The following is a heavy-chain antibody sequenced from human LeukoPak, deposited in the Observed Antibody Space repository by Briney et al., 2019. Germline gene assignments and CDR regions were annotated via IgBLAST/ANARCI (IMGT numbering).Heavy chain of an antibody. J-gene: IGHJ4*02. D-gene: IGHD6-13*01. Sequence: ASVKVSCKASGYTFTSYAMNWVGQAPGKGLEGMGWINAGNGNTKYSQKFQGRVTITRDTSASTAYMELSSLRSEDTAVYYCATGSSSWQGDYFDYWGQGTLVAVSS. CDR2: INAGNGNT. V-gene: IGHV1-3*01. CDR1: GYTFTSYA. CDR3: ATGSSSWQGDYFDY.